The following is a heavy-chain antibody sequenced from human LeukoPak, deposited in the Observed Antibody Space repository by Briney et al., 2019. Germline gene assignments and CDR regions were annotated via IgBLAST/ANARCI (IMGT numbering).Heavy chain of an antibody. Sequence: AGGSLRLSCAASGFTFSNYNMNWVRQAPGKGLEWVSCISTRSTYIYYADSVKGRFTISRENAKNSLYLQMNSLRADDTAVYYCAREEEWYASGTYYKGFDSWGQGTLVTVSS. V-gene: IGHV3-21*01. D-gene: IGHD3-10*01. CDR3: AREEEWYASGTYYKGFDS. CDR2: ISTRSTYI. J-gene: IGHJ4*02. CDR1: GFTFSNYN.